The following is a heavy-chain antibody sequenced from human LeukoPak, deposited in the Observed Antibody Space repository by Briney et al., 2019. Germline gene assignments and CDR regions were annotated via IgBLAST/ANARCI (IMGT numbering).Heavy chain of an antibody. CDR3: ARNDLSNYYGMDV. CDR2: IWYDGSNK. J-gene: IGHJ6*02. CDR1: GFTFSSYG. V-gene: IGHV3-33*01. Sequence: GRSLRISCAASGFTFSSYGMHWVRQAPGKGLEWVAVIWYDGSNKYYADSVKGRFTISRDNSKNTLYLQMNSLRAEDTAVYYCARNDLSNYYGMDVWGQGTTVTVSS.